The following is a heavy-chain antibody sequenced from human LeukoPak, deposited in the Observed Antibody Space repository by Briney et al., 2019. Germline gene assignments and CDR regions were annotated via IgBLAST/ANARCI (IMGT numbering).Heavy chain of an antibody. CDR3: AKDGGLWVSAHWGDS. D-gene: IGHD7-27*01. J-gene: IGHJ4*02. V-gene: IGHV3-23*01. CDR1: GFTFSSYT. CDR2: ITTRDGNT. Sequence: GGSLRLSCAASGFTFSSYTMSWVRQAPGKGLEWVSTITTRDGNTYYADSVKGRFTVSRDNSKNTLFLQMNSLRAEDTAVYYCAKDGGLWVSAHWGDSWGRGTLVTVSS.